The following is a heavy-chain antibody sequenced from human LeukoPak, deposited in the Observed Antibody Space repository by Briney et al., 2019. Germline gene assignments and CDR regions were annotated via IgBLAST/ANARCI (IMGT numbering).Heavy chain of an antibody. V-gene: IGHV1-69*13. CDR3: ARRRRLDYGDYVDAFDI. D-gene: IGHD4-17*01. Sequence: SVKVSCKASGYTFTSYGISWVRQAPGQGLEWMGGIIPIFGTANYAQKFQGRVTITADESTSTAYMELSSLRSEDTAVYYCARRRRLDYGDYVDAFDIWGQGTMVTVSS. CDR2: IIPIFGTA. CDR1: GYTFTSYG. J-gene: IGHJ3*02.